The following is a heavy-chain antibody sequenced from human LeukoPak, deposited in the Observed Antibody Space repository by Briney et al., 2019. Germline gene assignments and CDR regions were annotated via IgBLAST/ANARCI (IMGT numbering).Heavy chain of an antibody. V-gene: IGHV3-43*02. CDR1: GFMFDDYA. CDR3: VREQFSHTSNYFDN. D-gene: IGHD5-24*01. CDR2: ISGDGVSS. J-gene: IGHJ4*02. Sequence: GGSLIISCAASGFMFDDYAMHWVRQVPGRGLEWVSLISGDGVSSFYADSVKGRFTISRDNNNSSLSLQMRRLTTEDTAFYYCVREQFSHTSNYFDNWGQGILVTVSS.